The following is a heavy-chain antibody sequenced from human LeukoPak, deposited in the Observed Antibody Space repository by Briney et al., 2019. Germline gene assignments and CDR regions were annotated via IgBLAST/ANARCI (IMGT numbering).Heavy chain of an antibody. CDR1: GESITSFY. V-gene: IGHV4-4*07. D-gene: IGHD3-16*01. J-gene: IGHJ6*03. CDR3: ARDDLARLGEFYMDV. CDR2: IYNGVSP. Sequence: SETLSLTCSVSGESITSFYWSWVRQPAGRGLEWIGRIYNGVSPDYNPSLKSRLTMSVDTSMNQVSLKLTSVTAADTAVYYCARDDLARLGEFYMDVWGKGTTVTIS.